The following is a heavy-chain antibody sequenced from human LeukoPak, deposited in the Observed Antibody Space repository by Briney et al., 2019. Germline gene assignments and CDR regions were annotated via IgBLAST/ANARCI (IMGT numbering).Heavy chain of an antibody. Sequence: HPSETLSLTCTVSGDSISGFYWSWIRQAAGKGLEWIGHIYTSGSTNYNPSLKSRVTMSVDMSKNQFSLKLRSVTAADTAVYYCARDVVAARGSFDYWGQGTLVTVSS. D-gene: IGHD2-2*01. V-gene: IGHV4-4*07. CDR3: ARDVVAARGSFDY. CDR1: GDSISGFY. J-gene: IGHJ4*02. CDR2: IYTSGST.